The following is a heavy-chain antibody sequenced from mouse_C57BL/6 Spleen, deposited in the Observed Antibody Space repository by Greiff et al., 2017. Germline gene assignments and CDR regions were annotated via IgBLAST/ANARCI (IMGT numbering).Heavy chain of an antibody. CDR1: GYTFTSYW. V-gene: IGHV1-50*01. D-gene: IGHD2-2*01. J-gene: IGHJ1*03. Sequence: QVQLQQPGAELVKPGASVKLSCTASGYTFTSYWLQWVKQRPGQGLEWIGEIDPSDSYTNYNQKFKGKATLTVDTSSSTAYMQLSSLTSEDSAVYYCARGGLRQDWYCDVWGTGTTVTVSS. CDR3: ARGGLRQDWYCDV. CDR2: IDPSDSYT.